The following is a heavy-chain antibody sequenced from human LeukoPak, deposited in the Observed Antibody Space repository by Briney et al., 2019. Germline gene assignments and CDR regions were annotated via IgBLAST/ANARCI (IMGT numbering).Heavy chain of an antibody. Sequence: PSETLSLTCAVSGDSINNNYWWRWVRQFPGKGLEWIGEIYRSGNTNCNPSLKSRVTISIDKSKNQFSLNLSSVTAGDTAVYYCGRHNYGDSTAAFDVWGQGTMVIVSS. J-gene: IGHJ3*01. CDR1: GDSINNNYW. V-gene: IGHV4-4*02. CDR2: IYRSGNT. D-gene: IGHD4-17*01. CDR3: GRHNYGDSTAAFDV.